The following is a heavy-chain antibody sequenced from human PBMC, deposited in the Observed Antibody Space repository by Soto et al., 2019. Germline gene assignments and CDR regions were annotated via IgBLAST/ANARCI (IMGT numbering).Heavy chain of an antibody. V-gene: IGHV3-30-3*01. CDR1: GFTFSSYA. CDR2: ISYDGSNK. Sequence: QVQLVESGGGVVQPGRSLRLSCAASGFTFSSYAMHWVRQAPGKGLEWVAVISYDGSNKYYAASVKGRFTISRDNSRHTLDLQMNSLSAEGTAVYYCARAQFDSSGYPHVYYFDYWGQGTLVTVSS. CDR3: ARAQFDSSGYPHVYYFDY. D-gene: IGHD3-22*01. J-gene: IGHJ4*02.